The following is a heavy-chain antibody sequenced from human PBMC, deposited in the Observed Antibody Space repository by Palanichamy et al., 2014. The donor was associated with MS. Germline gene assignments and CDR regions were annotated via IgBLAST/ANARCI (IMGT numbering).Heavy chain of an antibody. CDR2: SNHSGST. D-gene: IGHD2-2*01. CDR3: ARGFPCTSGWLYRDYYVMDV. Sequence: QVQLQQWGAGLLKPSETLSLTCAVYGGSFSGYYWNWIRQPPGRGWSGLGKSNHSGSTNYNPSLKSRVTISVDTSKNQFSLKLSSVTAADTAVYYCARGFPCTSGWLYRDYYVMDVWGQGTTVTVSS. V-gene: IGHV4-34*01. J-gene: IGHJ6*02. CDR1: GGSFSGYY.